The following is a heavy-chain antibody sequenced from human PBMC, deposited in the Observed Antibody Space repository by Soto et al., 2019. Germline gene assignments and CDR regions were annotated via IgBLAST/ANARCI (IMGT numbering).Heavy chain of an antibody. J-gene: IGHJ6*03. D-gene: IGHD1-20*01. V-gene: IGHV3-49*03. CDR2: IRSKAYGGTT. Sequence: GGSLRLSCTASGFTFGDYAMSWFRQAPGKGLEWVGFIRSKAYGGTTEYAASVKGRFTISRDDSKSIAYLQMNSLKTEKTAVKYFTRDTRMLTGPPPAGYYYMDVGGKGTRVTVSS. CDR3: TRDTRMLTGPPPAGYYYMDV. CDR1: GFTFGDYA.